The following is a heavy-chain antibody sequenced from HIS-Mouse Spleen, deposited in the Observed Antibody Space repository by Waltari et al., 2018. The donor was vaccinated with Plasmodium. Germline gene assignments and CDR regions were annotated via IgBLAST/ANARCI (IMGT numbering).Heavy chain of an antibody. V-gene: IGHV1-46*03. CDR1: GYTFTSYS. D-gene: IGHD6-6*01. Sequence: QVQLVQSGAEVKKPGASVTVSCTASGYTFTSYSMPWVRQAPGQGLEWMGIINPSGGATSYAQKFQGRVTMTRDTSTSTVYMELGSLRSEDTAVYYCARDCGSPGSSSSYYYGMDVWGQGTTVTASS. J-gene: IGHJ6*02. CDR3: ARDCGSPGSSSSYYYGMDV. CDR2: INPSGGAT.